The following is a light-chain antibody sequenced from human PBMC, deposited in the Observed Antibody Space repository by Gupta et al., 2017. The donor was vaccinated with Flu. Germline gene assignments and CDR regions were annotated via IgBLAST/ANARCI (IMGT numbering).Light chain of an antibody. CDR3: QQYSSSPPYS. Sequence: EIVLTQSPGTLSLSPGERATLSCRASQSVSSSYLAWYQQKPGQAPRLLIYGASGRATGIPDRFSGSGYGTDFTLTISRREPEDFAVYYCQQYSSSPPYSFGQGTKMEIK. CDR1: QSVSSSY. V-gene: IGKV3-20*01. CDR2: GAS. J-gene: IGKJ2*03.